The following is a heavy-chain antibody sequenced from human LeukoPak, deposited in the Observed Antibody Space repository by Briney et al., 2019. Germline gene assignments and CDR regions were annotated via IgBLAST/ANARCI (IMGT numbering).Heavy chain of an antibody. Sequence: ASVKVSCKASGYTFPGYYMFWLRQAPGQGLEWMGRINPNSGGTNYAQKFQGRVTMTRDTSITTAYMELSSLRSDDTAVYYCARDLPSPGISVADDYWGQGTLVTVSS. V-gene: IGHV1-2*06. D-gene: IGHD6-19*01. CDR1: GYTFPGYY. CDR2: INPNSGGT. J-gene: IGHJ4*02. CDR3: ARDLPSPGISVADDY.